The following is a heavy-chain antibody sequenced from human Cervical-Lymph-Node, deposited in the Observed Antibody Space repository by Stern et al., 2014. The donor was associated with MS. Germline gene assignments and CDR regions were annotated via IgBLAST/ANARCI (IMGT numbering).Heavy chain of an antibody. CDR2: IWYDGSNP. Sequence: VQLVESGGGVVQPGRSLRLSWAASGFSFSRYAMHWVRQAPGKGLGWVALIWYDGSNPYYADSVTGRFTISRDNFKNTLYLQMNSLRAEDTAVYYCASAYSSSHYYFDYWGQGTLVTVSS. J-gene: IGHJ4*02. CDR1: GFSFSRYA. CDR3: ASAYSSSHYYFDY. V-gene: IGHV3-33*01. D-gene: IGHD6-13*01.